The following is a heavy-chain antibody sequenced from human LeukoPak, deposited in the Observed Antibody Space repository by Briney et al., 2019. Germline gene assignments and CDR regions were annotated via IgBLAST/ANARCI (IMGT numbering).Heavy chain of an antibody. CDR3: ARDHLYSGSYLVEDDYYYYMDV. CDR1: GFTFSDSY. D-gene: IGHD1-26*01. J-gene: IGHJ6*03. Sequence: TGGSLRLSCAASGFTFSDSYMTWVRQAPGKGLEWVSSISSSSSYIYYADSAKGRFTISRGNAKNSLYLQMNSLRAEDTAVYYCARDHLYSGSYLVEDDYYYYMDVWGKGTTVTISS. V-gene: IGHV3-21*01. CDR2: ISSSSSYI.